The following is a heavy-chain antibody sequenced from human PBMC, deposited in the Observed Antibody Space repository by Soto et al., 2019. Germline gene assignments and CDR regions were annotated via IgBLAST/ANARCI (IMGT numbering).Heavy chain of an antibody. CDR2: ISPMFGAA. CDR1: GGTFNTYA. CDR3: AREVQVHTPAFVY. Sequence: QVQLVQSGAEMKKPGSSVKVSCQSSGGTFNTYAMNWVRQAPGQGPEWMGDISPMFGAANYAPKVQGRVTTTADESTGTSYMQLSSLTSEDTALYFCAREVQVHTPAFVYWGQGTRVTVSS. V-gene: IGHV1-69*19. D-gene: IGHD3-10*01. J-gene: IGHJ4*02.